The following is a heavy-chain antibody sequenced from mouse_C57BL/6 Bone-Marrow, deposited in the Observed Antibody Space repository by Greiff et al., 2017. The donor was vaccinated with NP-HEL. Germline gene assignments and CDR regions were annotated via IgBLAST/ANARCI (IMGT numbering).Heavy chain of an antibody. J-gene: IGHJ1*03. Sequence: VQLQQSGAELVRPGSSVKLSCKASGYTFTSYWMHWVKQRPIQGLEWIGNIDPSDSETHYNQKFKDKATLTVDKSSSTAYMQLSSLTSEDSAVYYCAITTVVATDWYFDVWGTGTTVTVSS. D-gene: IGHD1-1*01. CDR3: AITTVVATDWYFDV. CDR2: IDPSDSET. CDR1: GYTFTSYW. V-gene: IGHV1-52*01.